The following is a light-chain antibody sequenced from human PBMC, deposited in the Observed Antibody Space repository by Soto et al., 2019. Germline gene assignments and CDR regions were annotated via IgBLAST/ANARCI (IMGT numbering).Light chain of an antibody. CDR1: SSDLAIYNY. V-gene: IGLV2-14*01. J-gene: IGLJ1*01. CDR3: SSYTDSNNYV. Sequence: QSVLTQPASVSGSPGQSITISCTGTSSDLAIYNYVSWYQQQPGKAPKLMIYQVTNRPSGGSNRFSGSRSGNTASLTISGLQPEDEAHYYCSSYTDSNNYVFGTGTTVPVL. CDR2: QVT.